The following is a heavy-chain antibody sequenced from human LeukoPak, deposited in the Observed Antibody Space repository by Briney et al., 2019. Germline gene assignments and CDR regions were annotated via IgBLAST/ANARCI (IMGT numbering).Heavy chain of an antibody. CDR2: IYTTGTT. D-gene: IGHD2-15*01. CDR3: ARADCSGGYCYFFDY. V-gene: IGHV4-4*07. CDR1: GDSRSTYY. Sequence: SETLSLTCTVSGDSRSTYYWNWIRQSAGKGLEWIGRIYTTGTTTANPSLKNRVTLSVDTSNNHFSLRLSSVTAADTAVYYCARADCSGGYCYFFDYWGQGTLVTVSS. J-gene: IGHJ4*02.